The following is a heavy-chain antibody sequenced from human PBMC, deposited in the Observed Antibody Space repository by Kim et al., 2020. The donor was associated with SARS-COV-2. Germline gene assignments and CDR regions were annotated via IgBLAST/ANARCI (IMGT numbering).Heavy chain of an antibody. CDR3: ARDQDIVVVPAVTYYYYGMDV. CDR1: GFTFSSYG. J-gene: IGHJ6*02. Sequence: GGSLRLSCAASGFTFSSYGMHWVRQAPGKGLEWVAVIWYDGSNKYYADSVKGRFTISRDNSKNTLYLQMNSLRAEDTAVYYCARDQDIVVVPAVTYYYYGMDVWGQGTTVTVSS. CDR2: IWYDGSNK. D-gene: IGHD2-2*01. V-gene: IGHV3-33*01.